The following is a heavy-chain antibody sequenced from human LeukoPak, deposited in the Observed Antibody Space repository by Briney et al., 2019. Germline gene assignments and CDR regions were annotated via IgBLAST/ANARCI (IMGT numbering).Heavy chain of an antibody. D-gene: IGHD3-16*01. Sequence: GESLKISCKGSGYSFTSYWIGWVRQLPGKGLEWMGIIYPGDSDTRYSPSFQGHVTISADNSISTAYLQWSSLQASDTAIYYCARLGGFYFDYWGQGTLVTVSS. CDR1: GYSFTSYW. J-gene: IGHJ4*02. CDR2: IYPGDSDT. V-gene: IGHV5-51*01. CDR3: ARLGGFYFDY.